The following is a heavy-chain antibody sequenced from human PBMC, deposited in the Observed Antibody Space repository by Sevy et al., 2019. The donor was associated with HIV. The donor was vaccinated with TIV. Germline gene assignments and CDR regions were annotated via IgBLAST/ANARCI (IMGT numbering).Heavy chain of an antibody. CDR3: ARDRYYYDSSGYSPNFDY. J-gene: IGHJ4*02. CDR1: GFTFSSYS. CDR2: ISSSSSYI. Sequence: GGSLRLSCAASGFTFSSYSMNWVRQAPGKGLEWVSSISSSSSYIYYADSVKGRFTISRENAKNSLYLQMNSLRAEDTAVYYCARDRYYYDSSGYSPNFDYWGQGTLVTVSS. D-gene: IGHD3-22*01. V-gene: IGHV3-21*01.